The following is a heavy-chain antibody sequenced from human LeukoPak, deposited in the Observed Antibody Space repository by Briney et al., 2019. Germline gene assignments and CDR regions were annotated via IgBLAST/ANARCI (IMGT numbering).Heavy chain of an antibody. D-gene: IGHD6-13*01. Sequence: QSGGSLRLSCAASGFTFSSYWMHWVRQAPGKGLVWVSCINSDGSSTSYADSVKGRFTISRDNAKNTLYLQMYSLRAEDTAVYYCARAAGSYAFDIWGQGTMVTVSS. CDR3: ARAAGSYAFDI. CDR1: GFTFSSYW. J-gene: IGHJ3*02. CDR2: INSDGSST. V-gene: IGHV3-74*01.